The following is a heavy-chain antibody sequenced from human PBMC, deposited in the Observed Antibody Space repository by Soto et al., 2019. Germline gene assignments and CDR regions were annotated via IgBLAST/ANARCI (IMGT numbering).Heavy chain of an antibody. CDR1: GYTFTSYY. CDR2: INPSGGST. CDR3: ARAQRRTYSGSYLDY. J-gene: IGHJ4*02. V-gene: IGHV1-46*03. D-gene: IGHD1-26*01. Sequence: ASVKVSCKASGYTFTSYYMHWVRQAPGQGLEWMGIINPSGGSTSYAQKFQGRVTMTRDTSTSTVYMELSSLRSEDTAVYYCARAQRRTYSGSYLDYWGQGTLVTVSS.